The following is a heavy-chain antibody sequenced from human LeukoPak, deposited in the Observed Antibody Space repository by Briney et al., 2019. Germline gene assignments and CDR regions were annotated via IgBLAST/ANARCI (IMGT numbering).Heavy chain of an antibody. D-gene: IGHD3-22*01. CDR2: IKQDGGEK. V-gene: IGHV3-7*01. CDR3: AKDPNPYYDSSGYYHDY. Sequence: GGSLRLSCAASGFTFSSYWMSWVRQAPGKGLEWVANIKQDGGEKYYVDSVKGRFTISRDNAKNSLYLQMNSLRAEDTAVYYCAKDPNPYYDSSGYYHDYWGQGTLVTVSS. J-gene: IGHJ4*02. CDR1: GFTFSSYW.